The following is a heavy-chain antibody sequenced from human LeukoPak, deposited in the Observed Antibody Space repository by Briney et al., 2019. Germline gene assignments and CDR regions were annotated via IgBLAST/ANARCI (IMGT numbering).Heavy chain of an antibody. CDR1: GGSISSGGHY. V-gene: IGHV4-30-2*01. J-gene: IGHJ3*02. CDR3: ARDFPPKYSYARGYAFDI. Sequence: SETLSLTCTVSGGSISSGGHYWNWIRQPPGKGLELIGYIFHSGSSYYNPSLKSRVTISVDRSKNQFSLNLSSVTGADTAVYYCARDFPPKYSYARGYAFDIWGQGTMVTVSS. D-gene: IGHD5-18*01. CDR2: IFHSGSS.